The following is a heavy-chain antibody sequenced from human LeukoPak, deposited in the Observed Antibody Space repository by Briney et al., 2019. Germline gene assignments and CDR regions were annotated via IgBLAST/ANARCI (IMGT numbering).Heavy chain of an antibody. CDR3: ARGTWNCSGGSCYSSFDY. D-gene: IGHD2-15*01. CDR1: GGSINAYY. CDR2: IYSDGST. J-gene: IGHJ4*02. V-gene: IGHV4-59*12. Sequence: PSETLSLTCTVSGGSINAYYWSWIRQPPGKGLEWLGYIYSDGSTNYNPSLKSRLTISVDTSKNQFSLKLSSVTAADTAVYYCARGTWNCSGGSCYSSFDYWGQGTLVTVSS.